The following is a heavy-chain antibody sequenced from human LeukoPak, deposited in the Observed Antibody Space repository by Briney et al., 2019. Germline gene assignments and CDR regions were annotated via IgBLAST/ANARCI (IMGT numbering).Heavy chain of an antibody. Sequence: QTGGSLRLSCAASGFSFSIYAMNWVRQAPGKGLEWVANIKQDGSEKYYVDSVKGRFTISRDNAKNSLYLQMNSLRAEDTAVYYCARVRYYYDSSGYYPWGQGTLVTVSS. CDR1: GFSFSIYA. CDR3: ARVRYYYDSSGYYP. D-gene: IGHD3-22*01. J-gene: IGHJ5*02. CDR2: IKQDGSEK. V-gene: IGHV3-7*04.